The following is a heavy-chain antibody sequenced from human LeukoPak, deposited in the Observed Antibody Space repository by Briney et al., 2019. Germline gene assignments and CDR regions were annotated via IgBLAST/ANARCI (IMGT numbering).Heavy chain of an antibody. J-gene: IGHJ4*02. CDR1: GFTFSSYS. V-gene: IGHV3-21*01. D-gene: IGHD6-13*01. CDR2: ISSSSSYI. Sequence: GGSLRLSCAASGFTFSSYSMNWVRQAPGKGLEWVSSISSSSSYIYYADSVKGRFTISRDNAKNSLYLQMNSLRAEDTAVYYCARERGTLLLRYSSSWYDYWGQGTLVTVSS. CDR3: ARERGTLLLRYSSSWYDY.